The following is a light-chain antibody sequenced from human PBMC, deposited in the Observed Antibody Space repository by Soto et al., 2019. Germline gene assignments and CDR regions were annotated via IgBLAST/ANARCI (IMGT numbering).Light chain of an antibody. Sequence: QSALTQPRSVSGSPGQSVTVSCIGASSDVGGYNSVSWYQQHPGKAPKLMIYDVSKRPSGVPDRFSGSKSGNTASLTISGLQAEDEADYYCCSYVGGYSYVFGNGTKVTV. CDR2: DVS. V-gene: IGLV2-11*01. J-gene: IGLJ1*01. CDR1: SSDVGGYNS. CDR3: CSYVGGYSYV.